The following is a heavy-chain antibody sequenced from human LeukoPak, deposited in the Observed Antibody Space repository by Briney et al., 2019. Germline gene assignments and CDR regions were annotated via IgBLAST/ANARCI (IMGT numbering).Heavy chain of an antibody. D-gene: IGHD3-22*01. CDR1: GFAFRNHA. Sequence: GGSLRLSCVASGFAFRNHAMNWVRQAPGKGLEWVSVLSGSGHRRYYADSVKGRFTISRDNSKNTLYLQMNSLTTEDTAVYYCAKPYDSSGYASEFDYWGQGTLVTVSS. V-gene: IGHV3-23*01. CDR3: AKPYDSSGYASEFDY. J-gene: IGHJ4*02. CDR2: LSGSGHRR.